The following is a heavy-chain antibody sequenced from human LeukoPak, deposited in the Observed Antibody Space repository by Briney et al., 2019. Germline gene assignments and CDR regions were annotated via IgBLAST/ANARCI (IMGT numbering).Heavy chain of an antibody. CDR2: MNPNSGNT. D-gene: IGHD3-9*01. J-gene: IGHJ4*02. V-gene: IGHV1-8*01. Sequence: ASVKVSCKASGYTFTSYDINWVRQATGQGLEWMGWMNPNSGNTGYAQKFQGRVTMTRNTSISTAYMELGSLRSEDTAVYYCARAYDILTGYYSASDYWGQGTLVTVSS. CDR1: GYTFTSYD. CDR3: ARAYDILTGYYSASDY.